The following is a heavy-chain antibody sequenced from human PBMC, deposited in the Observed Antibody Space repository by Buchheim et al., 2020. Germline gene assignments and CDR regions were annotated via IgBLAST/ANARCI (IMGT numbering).Heavy chain of an antibody. CDR2: IDPSDSNT. J-gene: IGHJ4*02. Sequence: EVQLVQSGAEVKRPGESLRISCEGSGYRFTSYCISWVRQMPGKGLEWMGRIDPSDSNTDYSPSFQGHVTISVDKSISTAYLQWSSLKASDTAMYYCTKHSYGGYTEYWGLGTL. CDR3: TKHSYGGYTEY. D-gene: IGHD5-12*01. V-gene: IGHV5-10-1*01. CDR1: GYRFTSYC.